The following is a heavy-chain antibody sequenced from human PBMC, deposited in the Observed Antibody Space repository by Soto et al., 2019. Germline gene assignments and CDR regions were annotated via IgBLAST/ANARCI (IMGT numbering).Heavy chain of an antibody. CDR2: VSRNSTYT. V-gene: IGHV3-21*01. Sequence: GVSLRLSCAASGFSLSYYDMKWVRQGPGKGLEWVSFVSRNSTYTYYADSVKGRFTISRDNAKNSLYLQMNNLRVEDTGVYYCARDQGSGYLNHWGQGTLVTVSS. CDR3: ARDQGSGYLNH. J-gene: IGHJ5*02. CDR1: GFSLSYYD. D-gene: IGHD3-22*01.